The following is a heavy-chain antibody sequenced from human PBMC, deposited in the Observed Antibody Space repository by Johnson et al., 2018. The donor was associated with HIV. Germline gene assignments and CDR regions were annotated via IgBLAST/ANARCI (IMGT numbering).Heavy chain of an antibody. Sequence: QVHLVESGGGVVQPGRSLRLSCAASGFTFSSYAMHWVRQAPGKGLEWVAVISYDGSNKYYADSVKGRFTISRDNSKNTLYLQMNSLGAEDTAVSYCARDLSRGGIAARLGAFDIWGQGTMVTVSS. CDR3: ARDLSRGGIAARLGAFDI. D-gene: IGHD6-6*01. CDR1: GFTFSSYA. CDR2: ISYDGSNK. V-gene: IGHV3-30-3*01. J-gene: IGHJ3*02.